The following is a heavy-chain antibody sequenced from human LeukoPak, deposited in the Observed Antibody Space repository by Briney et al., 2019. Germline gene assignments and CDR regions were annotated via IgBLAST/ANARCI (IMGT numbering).Heavy chain of an antibody. J-gene: IGHJ6*02. Sequence: GGSLRLSCAASGFTFSDYYMTWIRQAPGKGLEWPSYISNSGSTVFYADSIMGRFTVSRDNAKRSLYLQIESLRDDDTAVYHCALGTINKDYYFGMDVWGQGTTVTVSS. CDR3: ALGTINKDYYFGMDV. CDR1: GFTFSDYY. CDR2: ISNSGSTV. D-gene: IGHD2-8*01. V-gene: IGHV3-11*01.